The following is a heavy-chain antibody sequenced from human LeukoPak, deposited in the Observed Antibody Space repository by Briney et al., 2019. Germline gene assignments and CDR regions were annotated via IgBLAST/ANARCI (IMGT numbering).Heavy chain of an antibody. CDR3: ARTTVTTSWAVDY. CDR1: GGSFSGYY. D-gene: IGHD4-17*01. Sequence: SETLSLTCAVYGGSFSGYYWSWIRQPPGKGLEWIGYIYYSGSTYYNPSLKSRVTISVDTSKNQFSLKLGSVTAADTAVYYCARTTVTTSWAVDYWGQGTLVTVSS. V-gene: IGHV4-30-4*08. CDR2: IYYSGST. J-gene: IGHJ4*02.